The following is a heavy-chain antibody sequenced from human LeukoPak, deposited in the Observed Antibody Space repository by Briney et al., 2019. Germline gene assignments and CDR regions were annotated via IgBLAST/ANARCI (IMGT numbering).Heavy chain of an antibody. D-gene: IGHD2-21*02. V-gene: IGHV3-48*04. CDR2: ISSSSSTI. CDR3: ARDSGDGDYTPDMDV. CDR1: RFTFSTYS. Sequence: GGSLRLSCAASRFTFSTYSMNWVRQAPGKGLEWVSYISSSSSTIYYADSVKGRFTISRDNAKNSLYLQMNSLRAEDTAMYYCARDSGDGDYTPDMDVWGKGTTVTVSS. J-gene: IGHJ6*03.